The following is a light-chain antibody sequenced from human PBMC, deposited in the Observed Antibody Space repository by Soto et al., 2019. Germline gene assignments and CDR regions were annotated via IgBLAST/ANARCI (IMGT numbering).Light chain of an antibody. CDR2: GAS. V-gene: IGKV3-20*01. J-gene: IGKJ2*01. CDR1: QSVSSSY. CDR3: QQYGSSYT. Sequence: EIELTQSPGTLSLSPGERATLSCRASQSVSSSYLAWYQQKPGQAPRLLIYGASSRATGIPDRFSGSGSGKDFTLTISILEPEDFAEYYCQQYGSSYTFGQGTKLEIK.